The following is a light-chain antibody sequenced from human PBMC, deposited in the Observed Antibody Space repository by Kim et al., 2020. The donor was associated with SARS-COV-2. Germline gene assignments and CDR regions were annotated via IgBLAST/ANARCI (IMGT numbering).Light chain of an antibody. CDR2: GAS. J-gene: IGKJ2*01. CDR3: QQYNNWPPYT. V-gene: IGKV3-15*01. Sequence: SPGERATLSCRASQSVQSYLAWYQQKPGQAPRLLIYGASTRATGTPARFGGSGSGTEFTLTISSLQSEDFAVYYCQQYNNWPPYTFGQGTKLEI. CDR1: QSVQSY.